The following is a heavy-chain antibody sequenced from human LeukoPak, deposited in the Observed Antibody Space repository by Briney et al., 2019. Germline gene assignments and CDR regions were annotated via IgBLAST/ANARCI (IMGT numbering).Heavy chain of an antibody. CDR1: GFTVSSNY. V-gene: IGHV3-53*05. CDR2: IYSGGST. CDR3: AKASIGVARDYFDY. Sequence: GGSLRLSCAASGFTVSSNYMSWVRQAPGKGLEWVSVIYSGGSTYYADSVKGRFTISRDNSKNTLYLQMNSLRAEDTALYYCAKASIGVARDYFDYWGQGTLVTVSS. J-gene: IGHJ4*02.